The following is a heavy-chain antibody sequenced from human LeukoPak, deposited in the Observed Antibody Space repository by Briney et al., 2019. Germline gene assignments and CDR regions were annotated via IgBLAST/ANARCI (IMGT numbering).Heavy chain of an antibody. V-gene: IGHV3-33*01. Sequence: GGSLRLSCAASGFTSSRYGMHWVRQAPGKGLEWVAVIWYDGSKKNYADSVKGRFTISRDNSKNTLNLQMTSLRAEDTAVYYCAGVSEDYSSGWYEEYFQYWGQGTLVIVSS. CDR1: GFTSSRYG. J-gene: IGHJ1*01. D-gene: IGHD6-19*01. CDR3: AGVSEDYSSGWYEEYFQY. CDR2: IWYDGSKK.